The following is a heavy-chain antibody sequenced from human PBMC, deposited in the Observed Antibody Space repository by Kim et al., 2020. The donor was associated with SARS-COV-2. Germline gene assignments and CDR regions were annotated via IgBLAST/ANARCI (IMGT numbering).Heavy chain of an antibody. CDR1: GFTFSDYY. V-gene: IGHV3-11*01. Sequence: GGSLRLSCAASGFTFSDYYMSWIRQAPGKGLEWVSYISSSGSTIYYADSVKGRFTISRDNAKNSLYLQMNSLRAEDTAVYYCAREPSRLYSGYDLWVAVAETPIRYGMDVWGQGTTVTVSS. J-gene: IGHJ6*02. CDR2: ISSSGSTI. D-gene: IGHD5-12*01. CDR3: AREPSRLYSGYDLWVAVAETPIRYGMDV.